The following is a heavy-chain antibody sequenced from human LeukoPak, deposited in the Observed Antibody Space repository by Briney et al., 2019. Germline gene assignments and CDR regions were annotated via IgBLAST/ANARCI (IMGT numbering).Heavy chain of an antibody. CDR2: IYYSGST. CDR3: ARAVAVPINWFDP. V-gene: IGHV4-59*01. CDR1: GDSISSYY. Sequence: PSETLSLTCTVSGDSISSYYWSWIRQPPGKGLEWIGYIYYSGSTNYNPSLKSRVTISVDTSKNQFSLKLSSVTAADTAVYYCARAVAVPINWFDPWGQGTLVTVSS. D-gene: IGHD6-19*01. J-gene: IGHJ5*02.